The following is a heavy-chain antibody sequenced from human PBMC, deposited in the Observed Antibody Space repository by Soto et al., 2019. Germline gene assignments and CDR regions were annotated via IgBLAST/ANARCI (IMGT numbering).Heavy chain of an antibody. CDR3: ARRDGAGTYPLYYALDV. D-gene: IGHD3-10*01. CDR1: GASISSSNSY. CDR2: IYYSGAA. Sequence: SETLSLTCAVSGASISSSNSYWAWIRQPPGKGLEWIANIYYSGAAYYNPSLTSRVTISLDTSKNQFSLKLTSVTVADTAVYYCARRDGAGTYPLYYALDVWGQGTTVTVSS. V-gene: IGHV4-39*01. J-gene: IGHJ6*02.